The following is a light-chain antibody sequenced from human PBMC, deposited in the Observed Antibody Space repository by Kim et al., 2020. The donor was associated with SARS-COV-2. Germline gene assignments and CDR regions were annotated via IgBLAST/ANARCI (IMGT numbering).Light chain of an antibody. J-gene: IGKJ1*01. V-gene: IGKV3-20*01. CDR3: QQYGNLPRT. CDR1: HSFSGTY. Sequence: CPGERATLSRRARHSFSGTYLAWYQQKPGQAPRLLISGASSRATGIPDRFSGSGSGTDFPLTISRLEPEDFAVYYCQQYGNLPRTFGQGTKVDIK. CDR2: GAS.